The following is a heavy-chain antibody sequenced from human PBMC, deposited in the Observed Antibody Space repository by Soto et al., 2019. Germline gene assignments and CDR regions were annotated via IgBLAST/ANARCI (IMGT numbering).Heavy chain of an antibody. CDR3: ARGDDFSYFDP. J-gene: IGHJ5*02. CDR2: ISSSGGTI. CDR1: GFIFSTYS. D-gene: IGHD3-3*01. Sequence: GGSLRLSCAASGFIFSTYSMNWVRQTPGKCLEWLSYISSSGGTIYYANSVRGRFTVSRDNARNSLYLQMNSLTDADTAVYYCARGDDFSYFDPWGQGXLVTVYS. V-gene: IGHV3-48*02.